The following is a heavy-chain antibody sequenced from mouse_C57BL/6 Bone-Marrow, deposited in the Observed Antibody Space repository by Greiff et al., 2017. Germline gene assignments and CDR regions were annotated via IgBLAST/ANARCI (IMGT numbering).Heavy chain of an antibody. Sequence: QVTLKVSGAELVKPGASVKMSCKASGYTFTTYPIEWMKQNHGKSLEWIGNFHPYNDDTKYNEKFKGKATLTVEKSSSTVYLELSRLTSDDSAVYYCARGRASGDCYAMDYWGQGTSVTVSS. CDR1: GYTFTTYP. J-gene: IGHJ4*01. CDR2: FHPYNDDT. V-gene: IGHV1-47*01. D-gene: IGHD3-1*01. CDR3: ARGRASGDCYAMDY.